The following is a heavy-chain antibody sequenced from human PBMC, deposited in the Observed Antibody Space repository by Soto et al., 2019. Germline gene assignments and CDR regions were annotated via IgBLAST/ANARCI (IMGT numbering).Heavy chain of an antibody. CDR3: ASSGVAFPSYYYYYYGMDV. D-gene: IGHD3-3*01. J-gene: IGHJ6*02. V-gene: IGHV1-69*01. Sequence: QVQLVQSGAEVKKPGSSVKVSCKASGGTFSSYAISWVRQAPGQGLEWMGGIIPIFGTANYAQKFQGRVTITADESTSTAYMELSSLRSEDTAVYYCASSGVAFPSYYYYYYGMDVWGQRTTVTVSS. CDR1: GGTFSSYA. CDR2: IIPIFGTA.